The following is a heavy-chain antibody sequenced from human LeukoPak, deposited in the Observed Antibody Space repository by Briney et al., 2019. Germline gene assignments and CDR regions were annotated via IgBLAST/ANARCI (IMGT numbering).Heavy chain of an antibody. J-gene: IGHJ4*02. V-gene: IGHV3-53*01. CDR2: IYSGGSA. CDR1: GFTVSDNY. CDR3: ARDVAGTIDY. Sequence: GGSLRLSCVASGFTVSDNYMNWVRQAPGKGLGWVSVIYSGGSAYYTDSVKGRFTISRDNSKNTLYLQMNSLRAEDTAVYYCARDVAGTIDYWGQGTLVTVSS. D-gene: IGHD1-7*01.